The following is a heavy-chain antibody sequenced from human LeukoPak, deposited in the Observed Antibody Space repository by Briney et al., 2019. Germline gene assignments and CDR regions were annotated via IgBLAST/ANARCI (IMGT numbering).Heavy chain of an antibody. J-gene: IGHJ3*02. V-gene: IGHV3-23*01. CDR2: ISGSGGST. Sequence: ETLPLTCTVSGGSINSFYWSWLRQPPGKGLEWVSAISGSGGSTYYADSVKGRFTISRDNSKNTLYLQMNSLRAEDTAVYYCAKCSGAGATPGAFDIWGQGTMVTVSS. CDR3: AKCSGAGATPGAFDI. CDR1: GGSINSFY. D-gene: IGHD1-26*01.